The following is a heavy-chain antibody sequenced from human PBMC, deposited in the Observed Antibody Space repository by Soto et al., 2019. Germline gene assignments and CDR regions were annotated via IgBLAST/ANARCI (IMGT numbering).Heavy chain of an antibody. J-gene: IGHJ4*02. CDR1: GFTFTSSA. D-gene: IGHD3-3*01. Sequence: GASVKVSCKASGFTFTSSAVQWVRQARGQRLEWIGWIVVGSGNTNYAQKFQERVTITRDMSTSTAYMELSSLRSEDTAVYYCAAVGGYDFWSGFYYFDYWGQGTLVTVSS. CDR3: AAVGGYDFWSGFYYFDY. CDR2: IVVGSGNT. V-gene: IGHV1-58*01.